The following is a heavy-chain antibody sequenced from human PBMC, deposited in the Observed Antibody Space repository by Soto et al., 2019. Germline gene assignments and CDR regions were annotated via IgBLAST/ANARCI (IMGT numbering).Heavy chain of an antibody. CDR2: IYHNGSP. Sequence: QLQLQESGSGLVKPSQTLSLTCAVSGGSMSSGGYSWSWIRQPPGKGLEWIGYIYHNGSPYYNPSPXSXFTISVARSKNQFSLKLSSVTAADTAVYYCARVPDVWGQGTTVTVSS. J-gene: IGHJ6*02. V-gene: IGHV4-30-2*01. CDR1: GGSMSSGGYS. CDR3: ARVPDV.